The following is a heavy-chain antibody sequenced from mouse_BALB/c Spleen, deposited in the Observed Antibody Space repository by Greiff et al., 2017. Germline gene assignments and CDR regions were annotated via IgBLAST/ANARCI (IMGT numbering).Heavy chain of an antibody. V-gene: IGHV2-9*02. CDR1: GFSLTSYG. CDR3: ARDRGSSGGDYFDY. J-gene: IGHJ2*01. CDR2: IWAGGST. D-gene: IGHD3-1*01. Sequence: VQLVESGPGLVAPSQSLSITCTVSGFSLTSYGVHWVRQPPGKGLEWLGVIWAGGSTNYNSALMSRLSISKDNSKSQVFLKMNSLQTDDTAMYYCARDRGSSGGDYFDYWGQGTTLTVSS.